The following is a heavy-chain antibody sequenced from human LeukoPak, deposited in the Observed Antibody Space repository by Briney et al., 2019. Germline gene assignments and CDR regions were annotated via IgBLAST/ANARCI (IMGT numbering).Heavy chain of an antibody. CDR3: ARDFSPYCGGDCYFDAFDM. CDR2: INQDASEK. J-gene: IGHJ3*02. V-gene: IGHV3-7*01. Sequence: GGSLRLSCAVTGLTFSGYWVTWVRQAPGKGLEWVANINQDASEKYYVESVKGRFAISRDNAKNSLYLQMNSLRAEDTAVYYCARDFSPYCGGDCYFDAFDMWGQGTVVTVSS. D-gene: IGHD2-21*01. CDR1: GLTFSGYW.